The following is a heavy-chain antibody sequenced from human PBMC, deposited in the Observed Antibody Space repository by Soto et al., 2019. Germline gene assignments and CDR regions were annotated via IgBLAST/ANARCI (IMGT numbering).Heavy chain of an antibody. J-gene: IGHJ4*02. D-gene: IGHD1-26*01. CDR1: GYTFTSYD. CDR2: MNPYSGNT. V-gene: IGHV1-8*01. CDR3: ARVFTVRRGSGSDY. Sequence: GASVKVSCKTSGYTFTSYDIHWVRQATGQGLEWMGWMNPYSGNTGYAPKFQGRVTMTRNTSISTAYMELSSLRSEDTAVYYCARVFTVRRGSGSDYWGQGTLVTVS.